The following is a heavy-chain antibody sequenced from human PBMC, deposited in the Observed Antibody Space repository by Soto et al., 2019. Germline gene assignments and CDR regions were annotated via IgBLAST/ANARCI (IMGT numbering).Heavy chain of an antibody. CDR2: IYYGGST. V-gene: IGHV4-59*08. D-gene: IGHD2-8*02. Sequence: SETLSLICTVSSGSISSDYWGWIRQPPGKGLEWLGHIYYGGSTNYNSSLKSRVTISVDTSKNQFSLKLSSVTAADTAVYYCARWRCNTGSCYFDYWGQGILVT. CDR1: SGSISSDY. CDR3: ARWRCNTGSCYFDY. J-gene: IGHJ4*02.